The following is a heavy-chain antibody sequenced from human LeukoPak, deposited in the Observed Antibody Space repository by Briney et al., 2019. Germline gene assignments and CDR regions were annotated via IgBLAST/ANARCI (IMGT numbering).Heavy chain of an antibody. J-gene: IGHJ6*03. Sequence: SETLSLTCTVSGGSINSHYLSWIRQPPGKGLEWIGHIYYRGTTKYIPSLKSRVTISLDMSKNQFSLKLTSATAADTAVYYCARSVATIFDYYMDVWGNGTTVTDSS. CDR1: GGSINSHY. D-gene: IGHD5-24*01. V-gene: IGHV4-59*11. CDR2: IYYRGTT. CDR3: ARSVATIFDYYMDV.